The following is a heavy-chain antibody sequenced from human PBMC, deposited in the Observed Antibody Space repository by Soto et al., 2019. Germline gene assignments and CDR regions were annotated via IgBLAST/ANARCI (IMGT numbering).Heavy chain of an antibody. CDR1: GYTLTELS. V-gene: IGHV1-24*01. Sequence: ASVKVSCKVSGYTLTELSMHWVRQAPGKGLEWMGGFDPEDGETIYAQKFQGRVTMTEDTSTDTAYMELSSLRSEGTAVYYCATYDFWSGYRTNWFDPWGQGTLVTVSS. D-gene: IGHD3-3*01. CDR2: FDPEDGET. CDR3: ATYDFWSGYRTNWFDP. J-gene: IGHJ5*02.